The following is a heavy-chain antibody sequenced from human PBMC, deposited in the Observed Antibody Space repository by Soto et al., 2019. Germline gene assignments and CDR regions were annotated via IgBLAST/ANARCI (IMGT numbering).Heavy chain of an antibody. CDR1: GYTFTGYY. CDR2: INPNSGGT. D-gene: IGHD2-2*01. V-gene: IGHV1-2*02. J-gene: IGHJ5*02. CDR3: ARAARPLVVVPAAMGGDWFDP. Sequence: QVQLVQSGAEVKKPGASVKVSCKASGYTFTGYYMHWVRQAPGQGLEWMGWINPNSGGTNYAQKFQGRVTMTRDTSISTAYMELSRLRSDDTAVYYCARAARPLVVVPAAMGGDWFDPWGQGTLVTVSS.